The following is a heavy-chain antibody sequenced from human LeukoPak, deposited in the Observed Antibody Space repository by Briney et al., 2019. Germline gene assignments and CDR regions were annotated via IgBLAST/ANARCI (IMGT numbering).Heavy chain of an antibody. J-gene: IGHJ4*02. CDR3: ASFPSSSWYGLEY. Sequence: PSETLSLTCAVSGGSISSGGYSWSWIRQPPGKGLEWIGYTYHSGSTYYNPSLKSRVTISVDRSKNQFSLKLSSVTAADTAVYYCASFPSSSWYGLEYWGQGTLVTVSS. CDR2: TYHSGST. V-gene: IGHV4-30-2*01. CDR1: GGSISSGGYS. D-gene: IGHD6-13*01.